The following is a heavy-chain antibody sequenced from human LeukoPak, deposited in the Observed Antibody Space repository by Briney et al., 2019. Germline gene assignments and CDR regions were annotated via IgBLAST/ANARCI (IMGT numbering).Heavy chain of an antibody. J-gene: IGHJ4*02. V-gene: IGHV3-21*04. CDR3: AKDDTHYDFWSGYYHFDY. CDR2: ISSSSNYI. CDR1: GFTFSSYS. D-gene: IGHD3-3*01. Sequence: PGGSLRLSCAASGFTFSSYSMNWVRQAPGKGLEWVSSISSSSNYIYYADSVKGRFTISRDNAKNSLYLQMNSLRAEDTAIYYCAKDDTHYDFWSGYYHFDYWGQGTLVTVSS.